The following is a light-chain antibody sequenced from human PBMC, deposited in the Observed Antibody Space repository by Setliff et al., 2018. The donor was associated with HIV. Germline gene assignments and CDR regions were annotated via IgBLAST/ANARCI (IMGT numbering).Light chain of an antibody. CDR3: ISYAATNTLP. J-gene: IGLJ1*01. CDR2: EVR. Sequence: QSVLTQPASVSGSPGQSITISCTGTSSDVGGYSYVPWYQQHPGKAPKLIIYEVRNRPSGVSNRFSGSKSCNTASLTISGLQAEDEADYYCISYAATNTLPFGTGTKVTVL. V-gene: IGLV2-14*01. CDR1: SSDVGGYSY.